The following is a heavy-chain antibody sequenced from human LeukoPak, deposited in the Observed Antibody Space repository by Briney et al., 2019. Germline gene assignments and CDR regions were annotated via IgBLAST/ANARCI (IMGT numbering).Heavy chain of an antibody. CDR2: INPSDGDS. V-gene: IGHV1-46*01. CDR1: GYTFSGYL. CDR3: ARLPRGKYFFDY. D-gene: IGHD3-10*01. J-gene: IGHJ4*02. Sequence: ASVKVSCKASGYTFSGYLIHWVRQAPGQRLEWMGIINPSDGDSVYAEKFRGRVTMTRDTSTSTVYMELSSLRGDDTAEYFCARLPRGKYFFDYWGQGTLVTVSS.